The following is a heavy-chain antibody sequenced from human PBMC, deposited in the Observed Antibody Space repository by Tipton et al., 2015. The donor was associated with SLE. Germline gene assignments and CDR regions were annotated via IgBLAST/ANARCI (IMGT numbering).Heavy chain of an antibody. CDR2: IYTTGTT. CDR3: ARESWDYYYMDV. V-gene: IGHV4-4*07. D-gene: IGHD7-27*01. Sequence: TLSLTCTVSGGSISSYYWSWIRQPAGKGLEWIGRIYTTGTTNYNPSLKSRVTISLDTSKNQFSLRLSSVTAADTAVYYCARESWDYYYMDVWGNGTTVTVSS. J-gene: IGHJ6*03. CDR1: GGSISSYY.